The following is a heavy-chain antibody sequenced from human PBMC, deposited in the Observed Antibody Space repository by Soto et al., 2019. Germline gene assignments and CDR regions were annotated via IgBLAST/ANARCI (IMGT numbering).Heavy chain of an antibody. Sequence: EVQLLESGGGLVHPGGSLRLSCAASGFTFSSYAMSWVRQAPGKGLEWVSAISGSGGSTYYADSVKGRFTISRDNSKNTLYLQMNSLRAEDTAVYYCAKDQDSGYDYGGSDYWGQGTLVTVSS. CDR1: GFTFSSYA. V-gene: IGHV3-23*01. D-gene: IGHD5-12*01. CDR3: AKDQDSGYDYGGSDY. CDR2: ISGSGGST. J-gene: IGHJ4*02.